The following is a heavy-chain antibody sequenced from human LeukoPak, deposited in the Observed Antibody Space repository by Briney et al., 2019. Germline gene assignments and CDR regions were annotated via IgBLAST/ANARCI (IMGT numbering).Heavy chain of an antibody. Sequence: PGGSLRLSCAASGFTFRSYGMHWVRQAPGKGLEWVAVIWYDGSNKYYADSVKGRFTISRDNSKNTLYLQMNSLSAEDTAVYYCAKGGGDDTYFDYWGQGTLVTVSS. J-gene: IGHJ4*02. V-gene: IGHV3-33*06. CDR2: IWYDGSNK. CDR3: AKGGGDDTYFDY. CDR1: GFTFRSYG. D-gene: IGHD2-21*02.